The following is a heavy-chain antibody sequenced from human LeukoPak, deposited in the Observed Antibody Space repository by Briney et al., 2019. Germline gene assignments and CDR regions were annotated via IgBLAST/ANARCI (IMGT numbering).Heavy chain of an antibody. Sequence: GGSLRLSCAASGFTFSSYAMHWVRQAPGKGLEWVAVISYDGSNKYYADSVKGRFTISRDNSKNTLYLQMNSLRAEDTAVYYCARELFLNYPFDYWGQGTLVTVSS. J-gene: IGHJ4*02. D-gene: IGHD1-7*01. CDR3: ARELFLNYPFDY. V-gene: IGHV3-30-3*01. CDR1: GFTFSSYA. CDR2: ISYDGSNK.